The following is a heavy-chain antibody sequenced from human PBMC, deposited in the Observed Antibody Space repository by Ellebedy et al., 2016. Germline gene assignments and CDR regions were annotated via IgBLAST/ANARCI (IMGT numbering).Heavy chain of an antibody. J-gene: IGHJ3*02. V-gene: IGHV4-34*01. CDR3: ARRGARRAFDI. CDR1: GGSFSGYY. CDR2: VNHGGIT. D-gene: IGHD6-25*01. Sequence: GSLRLSCAVYGGSFSGYYWYWIRQPPGKGLEWIGEVNHGGITNYNPSLKSRATISVDTSKNQFSLNVDSVTAADTAVYYCARRGARRAFDIWGQGTIVTVSS.